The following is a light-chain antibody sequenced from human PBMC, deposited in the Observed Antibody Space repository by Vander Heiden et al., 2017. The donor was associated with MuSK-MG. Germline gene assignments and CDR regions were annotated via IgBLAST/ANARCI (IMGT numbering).Light chain of an antibody. V-gene: IGLV2-23*02. CDR3: CSYAGSSTVV. Sequence: QSALTQPASVSGSPGQSITISCTGASSDVGYYNLVSWYQQHPGKAPKLRIYEVSERPSGVSNRFSGSKSGNTESLTISGLQAEDEADYDCCSYAGSSTVVFGGGTKVTVL. J-gene: IGLJ3*02. CDR2: EVS. CDR1: SSDVGYYNL.